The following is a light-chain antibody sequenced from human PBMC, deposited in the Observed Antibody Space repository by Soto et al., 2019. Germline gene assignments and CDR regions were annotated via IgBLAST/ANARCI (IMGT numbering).Light chain of an antibody. CDR1: HSVGTN. Sequence: EILITQSPATLSVSPGARATLSCWASHSVGTNLAWYQQKPGQAPRLLIYGASTRATGLPARFSGNGSGTEFTLTISSLQSEDFAVYYCQQYGSSQTLGQGTKVDIK. J-gene: IGKJ1*01. V-gene: IGKV3-15*01. CDR2: GAS. CDR3: QQYGSSQT.